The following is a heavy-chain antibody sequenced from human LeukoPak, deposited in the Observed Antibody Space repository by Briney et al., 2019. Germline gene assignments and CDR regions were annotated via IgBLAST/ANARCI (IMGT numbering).Heavy chain of an antibody. D-gene: IGHD3-3*01. Sequence: ASVKVSCKASGYTFTSYDINWVRQATGQGLEWMGWMNPNSGNTGYAQKFQGRVTMTRNTSISTAYMELSSLRSEDTVVYYCARGLIWDYDFWSGYYRLDYYYGMDVWGQGTTVTVSS. J-gene: IGHJ6*02. CDR2: MNPNSGNT. CDR1: GYTFTSYD. CDR3: ARGLIWDYDFWSGYYRLDYYYGMDV. V-gene: IGHV1-8*01.